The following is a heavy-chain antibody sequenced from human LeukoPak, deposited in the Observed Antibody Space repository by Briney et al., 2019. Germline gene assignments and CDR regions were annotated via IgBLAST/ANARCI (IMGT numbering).Heavy chain of an antibody. CDR3: ARDRVYYYYGMDV. Sequence: GGSLRLSCAASGFTFSSYWMSWVRQAPGKGLEWVANIKQDGSEKYYVDSVKGRFTISRDNAKYSLYLQMNSLRAEDTAVYYCARDRVYYYYGMDVWGQGTTVTVSS. J-gene: IGHJ6*02. CDR2: IKQDGSEK. CDR1: GFTFSSYW. D-gene: IGHD3-10*01. V-gene: IGHV3-7*01.